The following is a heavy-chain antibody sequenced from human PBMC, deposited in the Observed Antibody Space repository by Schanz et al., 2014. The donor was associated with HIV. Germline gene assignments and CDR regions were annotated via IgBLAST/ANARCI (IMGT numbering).Heavy chain of an antibody. CDR2: IYNSGSS. Sequence: QVQLQESGPGLVKPSETLSLTCTVSGGSISGYYWSWIRQPQGKGLEWIGNIYNSGSSNYNNNPSLKRRVTISVDTSKNQFSLKLSSVTAADTAIYYCASSITFFGAVYAMDVWGQGTPVTV. CDR3: ASSITFFGAVYAMDV. V-gene: IGHV4-59*01. D-gene: IGHD3-3*01. J-gene: IGHJ6*02. CDR1: GGSISGYY.